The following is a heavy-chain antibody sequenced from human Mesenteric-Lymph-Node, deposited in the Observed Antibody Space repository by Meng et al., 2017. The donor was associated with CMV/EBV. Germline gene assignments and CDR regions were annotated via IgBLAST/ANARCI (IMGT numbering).Heavy chain of an antibody. CDR1: GGSISSCDYY. J-gene: IGHJ6*02. CDR3: ARDRNYCTGASCPGGMDV. Sequence: SETLSLTCTVSGGSISSCDYYWGWIRQPPGKGLEWIGNIYYCGGTYYNPSLQSRVAISLGTSKNLVSLKLSSVTAADTALYFCARDRNYCTGASCPGGMDVWGQGTTVTVSS. D-gene: IGHD2-15*01. CDR2: IYYCGGT. V-gene: IGHV4-39*07.